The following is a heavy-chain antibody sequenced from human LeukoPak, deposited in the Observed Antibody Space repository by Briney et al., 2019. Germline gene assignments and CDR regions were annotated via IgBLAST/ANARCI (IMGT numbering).Heavy chain of an antibody. J-gene: IGHJ6*02. CDR3: ARDLLGYCSGGSCYYYYGMDV. D-gene: IGHD2-15*01. Sequence: RQXXXKGXXWXSAISNSXXYMYYADSVKGRFTISRDNAKNSLYLQMNSLRAEDTAVYYCARDLLGYCSGGSCYYYYGMDVWGQGTTVTVSS. CDR2: ISNSXXYM. V-gene: IGHV3-21*01.